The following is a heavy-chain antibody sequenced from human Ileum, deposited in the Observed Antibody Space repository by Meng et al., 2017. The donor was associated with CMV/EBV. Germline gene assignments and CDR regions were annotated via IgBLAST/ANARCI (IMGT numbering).Heavy chain of an antibody. CDR1: GFSLSSSGAG. D-gene: IGHD2-8*01. Sequence: SGPTLVKPTQTLTLTCTFSGFSLSSSGAGVGWIRQPPGKAPEWLALIYWNDDKRYSPSLKSRLTITKATSKNQEVLTMTNMDPVDTATYYCAHCNGVCFFDYWGQGTLVTVSS. J-gene: IGHJ4*03. V-gene: IGHV2-5*01. CDR3: AHCNGVCFFDY. CDR2: IYWNDDK.